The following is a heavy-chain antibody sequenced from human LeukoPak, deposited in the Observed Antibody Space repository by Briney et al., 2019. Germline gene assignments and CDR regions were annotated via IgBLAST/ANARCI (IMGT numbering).Heavy chain of an antibody. J-gene: IGHJ4*02. CDR1: GGSISSGDYY. V-gene: IGHV4-30-4*08. CDR3: ARETRTYCGGDCYWY. D-gene: IGHD2-21*01. Sequence: SETLSPTCTVSGGSISSGDYYWSWIRQPPGKGLEWIGYIYYSGSTYYNPCLKSRVTISVDTSKNQFSLKLSSVTAADTAVYYCARETRTYCGGDCYWYWGQGTLVTVSS. CDR2: IYYSGST.